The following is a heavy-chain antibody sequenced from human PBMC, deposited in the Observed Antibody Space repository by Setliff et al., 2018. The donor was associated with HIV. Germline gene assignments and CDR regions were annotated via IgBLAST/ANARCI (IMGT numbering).Heavy chain of an antibody. V-gene: IGHV1-46*01. Sequence: ASVKVSCKASGHSFTTYFLHWVRQAPGQGLEWMGTINPSGGSTSYAQKFQGRVTITADESTTTAYMELNSLRSEDTAVYYCARGRTQWPNYNYFDPWGLGTLVTVSS. CDR3: ARGRTQWPNYNYFDP. CDR1: GHSFTTYF. CDR2: INPSGGST. J-gene: IGHJ5*02. D-gene: IGHD6-19*01.